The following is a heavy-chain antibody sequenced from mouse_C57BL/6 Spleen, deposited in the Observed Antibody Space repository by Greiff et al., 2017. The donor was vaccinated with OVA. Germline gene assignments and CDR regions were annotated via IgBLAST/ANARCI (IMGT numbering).Heavy chain of an antibody. D-gene: IGHD1-1*01. CDR3: ARGYYYGSSPLDY. Sequence: EVHLVESGPELVKPGASVKIPCKASGYTFTDYNMDWVKQSHGKSLEWIGDINPNNGGTIYNQKFKGKATLTVDKSSSTAYMELRSLTSEDTAVYYCARGYYYGSSPLDYWGQGTTLTVSS. J-gene: IGHJ2*01. V-gene: IGHV1-18*01. CDR2: INPNNGGT. CDR1: GYTFTDYN.